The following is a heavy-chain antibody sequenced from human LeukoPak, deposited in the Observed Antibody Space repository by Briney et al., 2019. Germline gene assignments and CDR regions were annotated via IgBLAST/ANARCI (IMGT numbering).Heavy chain of an antibody. CDR3: GEGIYRGDWSFFDY. V-gene: IGHV3-23*01. CDR1: GFTFSDTA. Sequence: GGSLRLSCAASGFTFSDTAMSWLRQAPGKGLEWFSTLSGSGITKYYADSVKGRLTISRDNTKNTLYLQMNSLKAEDTAVYYWGEGIYRGDWSFFDYWGHGTLVTVSS. J-gene: IGHJ4*01. D-gene: IGHD2-21*02. CDR2: LSGSGITK.